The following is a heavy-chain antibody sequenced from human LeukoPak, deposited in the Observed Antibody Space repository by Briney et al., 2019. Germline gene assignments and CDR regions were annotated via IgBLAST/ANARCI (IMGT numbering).Heavy chain of an antibody. D-gene: IGHD5-12*01. Sequence: PGGSLRLSCADSGFTFSSYSMNWVRQAPGKGLEWVSSISSSSSYIYYADSVKGRFTISRDNAKNSLYLQMNSLRAEDTAVYYCAKTKYSGYDFYYYMDVWGKGTTVTVSS. CDR3: AKTKYSGYDFYYYMDV. CDR2: ISSSSSYI. V-gene: IGHV3-21*01. J-gene: IGHJ6*03. CDR1: GFTFSSYS.